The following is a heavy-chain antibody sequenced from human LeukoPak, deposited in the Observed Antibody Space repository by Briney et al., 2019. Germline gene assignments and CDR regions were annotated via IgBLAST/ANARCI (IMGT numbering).Heavy chain of an antibody. CDR3: ARGARDTYDSSGYYDP. D-gene: IGHD3-22*01. CDR2: ISAYNGNT. J-gene: IGHJ5*02. Sequence: DSVKVSCKASGYTFTSYGISWVRQAPGQGLEWMGWISAYNGNTNYAQKLQGRVTMTTDTSTSTAYMELRSLRSDDTAVYYCARGARDTYDSSGYYDPWGQGTLVTVSS. V-gene: IGHV1-18*01. CDR1: GYTFTSYG.